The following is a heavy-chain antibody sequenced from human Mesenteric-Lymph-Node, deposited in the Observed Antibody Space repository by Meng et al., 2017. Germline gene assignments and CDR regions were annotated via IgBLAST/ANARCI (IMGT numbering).Heavy chain of an antibody. J-gene: IGHJ6*01. CDR3: ARGYYDGSTYYY. D-gene: IGHD3-22*01. CDR1: GGSFSSYY. Sequence: SETLSLTCTVSGGSFSSYYWSWIRQPAGKGLEWIGHIYGSANYNPSLKSRVTISVDTSKNQFSLRMTSVTAADTAVYYCARGYYDGSTYYY. V-gene: IGHV4-4*07. CDR2: IYGSA.